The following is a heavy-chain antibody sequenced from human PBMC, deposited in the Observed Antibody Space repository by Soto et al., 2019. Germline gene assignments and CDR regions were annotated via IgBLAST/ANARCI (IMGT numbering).Heavy chain of an antibody. J-gene: IGHJ4*02. CDR2: ISEDGSNK. Sequence: QVQLVESGGGVVQPGRSLRLSCAASGFTFSSYGMHWVRQAPGKGLEWVAVISEDGSNKYYADSVKGRFTISRDDSKNTLYLQMNSLRAEDTAVYYCAKPHYDFWSGYRGPVDYWGQGTLVTVSS. CDR3: AKPHYDFWSGYRGPVDY. V-gene: IGHV3-30*18. CDR1: GFTFSSYG. D-gene: IGHD3-3*01.